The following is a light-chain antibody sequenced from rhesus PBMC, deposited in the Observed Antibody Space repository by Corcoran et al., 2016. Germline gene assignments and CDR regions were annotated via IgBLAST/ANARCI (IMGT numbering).Light chain of an antibody. CDR3: LQYSSSPLYS. J-gene: IGKJ2*01. V-gene: IGKV1-22*01. Sequence: DIQMTQSPSSLSASVGDTVTITCRASQSISSWLDWYQQKPGKAPKLLIYKASSLQSGVPSRFSGSGSGTDFTITISSLKPEDFATYYCLQYSSSPLYSFGQGTKVEIK. CDR1: QSISSW. CDR2: KAS.